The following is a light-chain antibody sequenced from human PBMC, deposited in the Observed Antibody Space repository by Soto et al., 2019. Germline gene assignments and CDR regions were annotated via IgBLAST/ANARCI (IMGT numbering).Light chain of an antibody. CDR3: QQYDSYPVT. CDR1: QNIRNL. J-gene: IGKJ4*01. Sequence: DIQLTQSPSTLSAAVGDSVTITCRASQNIRNLLAWYQQKPGKAPKPLIYKASNLESGVPSRFSGSGSGTVFTLTISSLQPDDFGTYYCQQYDSYPVTFGGGTKVDIK. V-gene: IGKV1-5*03. CDR2: KAS.